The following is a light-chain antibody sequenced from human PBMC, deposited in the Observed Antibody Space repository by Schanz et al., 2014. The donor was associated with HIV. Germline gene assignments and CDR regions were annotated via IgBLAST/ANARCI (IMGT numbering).Light chain of an antibody. CDR2: GAS. CDR3: QQYGSLPWT. J-gene: IGKJ1*01. CDR1: QSVKSNF. Sequence: EIVLTQSPGTLSLSPGERGTLSCRASQSVKSNFIGWYQQKPGQAPRLLIFGASNRATGIPDRFSGGVSGTDFTLTISRVEPEDYAVYHCQQYGSLPWTFGQGTKVEVK. V-gene: IGKV3-20*01.